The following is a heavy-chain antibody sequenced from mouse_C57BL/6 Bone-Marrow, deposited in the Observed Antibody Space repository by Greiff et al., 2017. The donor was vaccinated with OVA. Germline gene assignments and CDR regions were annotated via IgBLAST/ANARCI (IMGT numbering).Heavy chain of an antibody. CDR2: ISNLAYSI. J-gene: IGHJ3*01. V-gene: IGHV5-15*01. CDR1: GFTFSDYG. CDR3: ARRDYYGNYGFAY. Sequence: EVKVVESGGGLVQPGGSLKLSCAASGFTFSDYGMAWVRQAPRKGPEWVAFISNLAYSIYYADTVTGRFTISRENAKNTLYLEMSSLRSEDTAMYYCARRDYYGNYGFAYWGQGTLVTVSA. D-gene: IGHD2-1*01.